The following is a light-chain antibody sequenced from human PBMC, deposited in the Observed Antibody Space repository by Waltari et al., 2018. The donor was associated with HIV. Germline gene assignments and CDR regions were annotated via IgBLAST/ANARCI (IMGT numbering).Light chain of an antibody. CDR2: GAS. Sequence: EIVLTQSPGTLSLSPGERATLSCRARQSVSSSYLAWYQQKPGQAPRLLIYGASSRATGIPDRFSGSGSGTDFTLTISRLEPEDFAVYYCQQYGSSPWTFGQGTKVEIK. J-gene: IGKJ1*01. V-gene: IGKV3-20*01. CDR3: QQYGSSPWT. CDR1: QSVSSSY.